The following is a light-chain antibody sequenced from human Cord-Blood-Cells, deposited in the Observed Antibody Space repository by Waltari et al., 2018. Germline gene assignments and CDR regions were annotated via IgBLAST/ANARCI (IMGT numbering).Light chain of an antibody. J-gene: IGLJ3*02. CDR2: DVS. CDR3: SSYTSSSTWV. CDR1: SSEVGGYNS. V-gene: IGLV2-14*01. Sequence: QSALTQPAPVSGSPGQSITISCTGTSSEVGGYNSVSWYQQHPGTAPKLMIYDVSNRPSGVSNRFSGSKSGNTASLTISGLQAEDEADYYCSSYTSSSTWVFGGGTKLTVL.